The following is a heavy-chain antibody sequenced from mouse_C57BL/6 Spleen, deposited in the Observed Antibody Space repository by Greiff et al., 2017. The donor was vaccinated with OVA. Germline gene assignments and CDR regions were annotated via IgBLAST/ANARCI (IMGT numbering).Heavy chain of an antibody. CDR3: ASLYDY. D-gene: IGHD2-12*01. V-gene: IGHV5-6*01. J-gene: IGHJ2*01. CDR1: GFTFSSYG. CDR2: ISSGGSYT. Sequence: EVQVVESGGDLVKPGGSLKLSCAASGFTFSSYGMSWVRQTPDKRLEWVATISSGGSYTYYPASVKGRFTISRDNAKNTLYLQMSSLKSEDTAMYYCASLYDYWGQGTTLTVSS.